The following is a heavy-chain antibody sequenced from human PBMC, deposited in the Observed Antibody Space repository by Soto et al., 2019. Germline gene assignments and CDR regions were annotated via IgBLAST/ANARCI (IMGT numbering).Heavy chain of an antibody. D-gene: IGHD2-21*02. Sequence: VASVKVSCKTSGYSFTDDYLHWVRQAPGQGLEWVGWINPHSGSTNFAQKFLGRVSMTRDTSISTAYMELFSLTSDDTAICYCARAVYCGDDCYSYGMDVWGQGTTVTVSS. CDR2: INPHSGST. CDR1: GYSFTDDY. CDR3: ARAVYCGDDCYSYGMDV. J-gene: IGHJ6*02. V-gene: IGHV1-2*02.